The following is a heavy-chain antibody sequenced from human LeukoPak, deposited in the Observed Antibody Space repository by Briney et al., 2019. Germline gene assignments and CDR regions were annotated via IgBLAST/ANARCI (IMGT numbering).Heavy chain of an antibody. V-gene: IGHV3-21*01. CDR1: GFTFSSYS. J-gene: IGHJ4*02. CDR3: ARDALWFGEFNFDY. Sequence: PGGSLRLSCAASGFTFSSYSMNWVRQAPGKGLEWVSSISSSSSYIYYADSVKGRFTISRDNAKNSLYLQMNSLRAEDTAVYYCARDALWFGEFNFDYWGQGTLVTVSS. CDR2: ISSSSSYI. D-gene: IGHD3-10*01.